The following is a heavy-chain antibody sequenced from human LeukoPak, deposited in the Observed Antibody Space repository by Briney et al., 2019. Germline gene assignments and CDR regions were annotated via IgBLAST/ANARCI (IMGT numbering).Heavy chain of an antibody. CDR1: GYSISSDYY. D-gene: IGHD4-17*01. CDR2: IYYSGST. J-gene: IGHJ3*02. V-gene: IGHV4-38-2*02. CDR3: ARRILRYTFDI. Sequence: SETLSLTCSVSGYSISSDYYWGWIRQPPGKGLEWIGSIYYSGSTYYNPSLKSRVTISVDTSKNQFSLKLSSVTAADTAVYYCARRILRYTFDIWGQGTMVTVSS.